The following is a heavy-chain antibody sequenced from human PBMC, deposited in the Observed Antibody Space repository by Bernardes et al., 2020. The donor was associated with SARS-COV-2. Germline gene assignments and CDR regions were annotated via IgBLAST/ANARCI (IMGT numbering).Heavy chain of an antibody. CDR2: ITGRSDTT. J-gene: IGHJ5*02. V-gene: IGHV3-23*01. CDR1: GFTFKDYA. Sequence: GSLRLSCTASGFTFKDYALNWVRQAPGKGLEWLSVITGRSDTTYYADSVKGRFTISRDNSKNTLYLQMNSLRVEDTAVYYCAKDSFGGDYLNWFDPWGQGTLVTVSS. CDR3: AKDSFGGDYLNWFDP. D-gene: IGHD4-17*01.